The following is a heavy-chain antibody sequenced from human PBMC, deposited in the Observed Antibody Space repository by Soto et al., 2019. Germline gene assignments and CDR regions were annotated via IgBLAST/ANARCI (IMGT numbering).Heavy chain of an antibody. CDR3: AASAVVAAHY. Sequence: GGSLRLSCAASGFTFSDYYMGWIRQAPGKGLDWLSYISGNGNTIYYADSVKGRFTVSRDNAKNLLYLQMNSLRAEDTAVYYCAASAVVAAHYWGQGALVTVS. D-gene: IGHD2-15*01. CDR1: GFTFSDYY. J-gene: IGHJ4*02. CDR2: ISGNGNTI. V-gene: IGHV3-11*01.